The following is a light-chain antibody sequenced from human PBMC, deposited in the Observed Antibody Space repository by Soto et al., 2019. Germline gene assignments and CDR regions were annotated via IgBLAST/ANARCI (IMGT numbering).Light chain of an antibody. V-gene: IGLV2-11*01. J-gene: IGLJ1*01. Sequence: QSVLTQPRSVSGSPGQSVTISCTGTSTDVGGYNYVSWYQQYSGKAPKVLIYDVTKQPSGVPDRFSGSKSGDTASLTISGLQADDEADYYCCSYAETNTFVFGTGTKVTVL. CDR3: CSYAETNTFV. CDR2: DVT. CDR1: STDVGGYNY.